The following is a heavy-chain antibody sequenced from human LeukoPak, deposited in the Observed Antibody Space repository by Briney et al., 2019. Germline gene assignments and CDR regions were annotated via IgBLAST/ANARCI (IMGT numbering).Heavy chain of an antibody. Sequence: SETLSLTCAVSGYSISSGYYWGWIRQPPGKGLEWIGSIYHSGSTYYNPSLKSRVTISVDTSKNQFSLKLSSVTAADTAVYYCARGRPGYSSGWTQPPNWFDPWGQGTLVTVSS. CDR1: GYSISSGYY. CDR3: ARGRPGYSSGWTQPPNWFDP. CDR2: IYHSGST. V-gene: IGHV4-38-2*01. J-gene: IGHJ5*02. D-gene: IGHD6-19*01.